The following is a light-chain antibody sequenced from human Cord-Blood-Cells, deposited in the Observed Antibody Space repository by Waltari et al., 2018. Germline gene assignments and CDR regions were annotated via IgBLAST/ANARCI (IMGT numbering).Light chain of an antibody. Sequence: QSALTQPASVSGSPGQSITISCTGTSSDVGGYNYVSWYQQHPAKAPKLMIYDVSNRPSGVSNRFSASKTCNTAALTISGLQAEDEADYYCSSYTSSSTYVFGTGTKVTVL. CDR3: SSYTSSSTYV. CDR1: SSDVGGYNY. V-gene: IGLV2-14*03. CDR2: DVS. J-gene: IGLJ1*01.